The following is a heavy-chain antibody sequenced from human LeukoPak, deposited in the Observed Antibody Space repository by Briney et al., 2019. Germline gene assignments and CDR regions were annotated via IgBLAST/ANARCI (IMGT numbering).Heavy chain of an antibody. Sequence: PGGSLRLSCAASGFTFSSHWMHWARQGPGKGLVWVSRINGDETSTAYADSVKGRFTISRDNAKNTLYLQMNSLRAEDTAVYYCARDRPSSGSGYFDYWGQGTLVTVSS. J-gene: IGHJ4*02. CDR1: GFTFSSHW. V-gene: IGHV3-74*01. D-gene: IGHD3-22*01. CDR3: ARDRPSSGSGYFDY. CDR2: INGDETST.